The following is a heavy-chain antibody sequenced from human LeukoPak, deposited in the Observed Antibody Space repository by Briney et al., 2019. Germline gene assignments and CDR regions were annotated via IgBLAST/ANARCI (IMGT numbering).Heavy chain of an antibody. Sequence: GASVKVSCKASGYTFTSYDINWVRQATGQGLEWMGWMNPNSGNTGYAQKFQGRVTMIRNTSISTAYMELSSLRSEDTAVYYCAREGLQTTVTYYYYYYMDVWGKGTTVTISS. CDR3: AREGLQTTVTYYYYYYMDV. J-gene: IGHJ6*03. CDR2: MNPNSGNT. CDR1: GYTFTSYD. D-gene: IGHD4-17*01. V-gene: IGHV1-8*01.